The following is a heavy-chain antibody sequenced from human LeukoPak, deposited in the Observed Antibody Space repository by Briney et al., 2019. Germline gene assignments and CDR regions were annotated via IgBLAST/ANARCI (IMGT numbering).Heavy chain of an antibody. V-gene: IGHV1-8*01. CDR3: ARASGFGWGIAFDI. J-gene: IGHJ3*02. CDR2: MNPNSGNT. Sequence: ASVKVSCKASGYTFTSYDINWVRQATGQGLEWMGWMNPNSGNTGYAQKFQGRVTMTRNTSISTAYMELSSLRSEDTAVYYCARASGFGWGIAFDIWGQRTMVTVSS. D-gene: IGHD6-13*01. CDR1: GYTFTSYD.